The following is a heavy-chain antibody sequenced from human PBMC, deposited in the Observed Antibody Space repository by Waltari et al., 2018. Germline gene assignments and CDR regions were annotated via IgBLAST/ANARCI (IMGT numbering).Heavy chain of an antibody. D-gene: IGHD5-12*01. V-gene: IGHV3-49*04. J-gene: IGHJ4*02. CDR1: GFTFTDYD. CDR2: IRKKGSGGAT. CDR3: TRGYSSSALLEF. Sequence: EVQLVESGGGLVQQGRYLRLSRTASGFTFTDYDMSWVRQAPGEGLEWVGVIRKKGSGGATEYAASVIGRFTISRDDSKSIAYLQMNSLNTDDTAVYFCTRGYSSSALLEFWGQGTLVTVSS.